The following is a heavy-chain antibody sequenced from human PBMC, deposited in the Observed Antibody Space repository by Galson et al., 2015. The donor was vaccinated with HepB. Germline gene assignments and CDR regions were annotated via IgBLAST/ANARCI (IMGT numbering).Heavy chain of an antibody. D-gene: IGHD2-21*02. CDR2: IIPIFGTA. CDR1: GGTFSSYA. Sequence: SVTVSCKASGGTFSSYAISWVRQAPGQGLEWMGGIIPIFGTANYAQKFQGRVTITADESTSTAYMELSSLRSEDTAVYYCARDGQIVVVTANRRHYDAFEIWGQGTMVTVSS. J-gene: IGHJ3*02. CDR3: ARDGQIVVVTANRRHYDAFEI. V-gene: IGHV1-69*13.